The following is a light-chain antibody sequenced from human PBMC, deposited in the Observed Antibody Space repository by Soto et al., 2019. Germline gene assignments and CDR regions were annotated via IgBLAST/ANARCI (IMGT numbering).Light chain of an antibody. CDR2: EVS. V-gene: IGLV2-14*01. CDR1: SSDIGVYNF. J-gene: IGLJ2*01. Sequence: QSALTQPASVSGSPGQSITIACTGTSSDIGVYNFVSWYQQHPGTAPKLMIYEVSNRPSGVSNRFSGSKSGNTAPLTISGLQAEDEADYYCSSYSTISTPVVFGGGTKVTVL. CDR3: SSYSTISTPVV.